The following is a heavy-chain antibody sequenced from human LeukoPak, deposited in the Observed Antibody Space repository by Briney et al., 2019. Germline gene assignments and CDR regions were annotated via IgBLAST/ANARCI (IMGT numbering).Heavy chain of an antibody. Sequence: ASVKVSCKASGDTFTSYDMNWVRQAPGQGLEWMGRINPNSGGTNYAQKFQGRVTMTRDTSISTAYMELSRLRSDDTAVYYCARSGVEWELLSWGQGTLVTVSS. CDR1: GDTFTSYD. J-gene: IGHJ4*02. CDR2: INPNSGGT. CDR3: ARSGVEWELLS. V-gene: IGHV1-2*06. D-gene: IGHD1-26*01.